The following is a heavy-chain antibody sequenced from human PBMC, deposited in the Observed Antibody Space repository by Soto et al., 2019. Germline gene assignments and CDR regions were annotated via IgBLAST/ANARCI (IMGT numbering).Heavy chain of an antibody. D-gene: IGHD3-10*01. V-gene: IGHV4-34*01. J-gene: IGHJ4*02. CDR1: GGSFSGYY. CDR2: INHSGST. Sequence: QVQLQQWGAGLLKPSETLSLTCAVYGGSFSGYYWSWIRQPPGKGLEWIGEINHSGSTNYNPSLKGRVTISVDPSKTPFSLKLSSVTAADTAVYYCARAAMVRGPFDYWGQGTLVTVSS. CDR3: ARAAMVRGPFDY.